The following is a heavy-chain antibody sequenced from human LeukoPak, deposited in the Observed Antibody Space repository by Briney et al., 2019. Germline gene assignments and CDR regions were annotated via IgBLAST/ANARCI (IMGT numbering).Heavy chain of an antibody. V-gene: IGHV4-34*01. CDR1: GGSFSGYY. J-gene: IGHJ4*02. CDR3: ASHDSSGYFDY. CDR2: INHSGST. D-gene: IGHD3-22*01. Sequence: SETLSLTCAVYGGSFSGYYWSWIRQPPGEGLEWIGEINHSGSTNYNPSLKSRVTISVDTSKNQFSLKLSSVTAADTAVYYCASHDSSGYFDYWGQGTLVTVSS.